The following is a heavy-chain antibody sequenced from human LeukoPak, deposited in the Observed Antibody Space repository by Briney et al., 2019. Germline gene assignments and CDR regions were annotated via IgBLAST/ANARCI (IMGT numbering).Heavy chain of an antibody. Sequence: GGSLRLSCAASGFTFSDYYMNWIRQAPGKGLEWVSYISSSGGTIYYADSVKGRFTIPRDNAKNSLYLQMNSLRAEDTAVYYCARDKPIADYWGQGTLVTVSS. D-gene: IGHD2-21*01. V-gene: IGHV3-11*01. J-gene: IGHJ4*02. CDR1: GFTFSDYY. CDR2: ISSSGGTI. CDR3: ARDKPIADY.